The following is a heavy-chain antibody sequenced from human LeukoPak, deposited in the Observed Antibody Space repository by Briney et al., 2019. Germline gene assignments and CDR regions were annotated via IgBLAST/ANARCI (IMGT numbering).Heavy chain of an antibody. CDR1: GGSISSSNW. D-gene: IGHD6-6*01. CDR3: ARGYTSSSEPFDY. J-gene: IGHJ4*02. Sequence: SETLSLTCAVSGGSISSSNWWSWVRQPPGEGLEWIGEIYHSGSTNYNPSLKSRVTISVDKSKNQFSLKLSSVTAADTAVYYCARGYTSSSEPFDYWGQGTLVTVSS. V-gene: IGHV4-4*02. CDR2: IYHSGST.